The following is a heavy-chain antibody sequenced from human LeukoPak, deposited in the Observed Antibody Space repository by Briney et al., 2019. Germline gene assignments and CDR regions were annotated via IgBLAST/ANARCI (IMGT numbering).Heavy chain of an antibody. CDR3: ATWSNAWEFDY. CDR1: GFTFSSSW. V-gene: IGHV3-7*05. Sequence: GGSLRLSCAASGFTFSSSWMTWVRQAPGKGLQWVAHLNGDGSDKYYVDSVTGRFSISRDNTKNSLYLQMSSLRAEDTAVYYCATWSNAWEFDYWGQGTLVSVSS. J-gene: IGHJ4*02. D-gene: IGHD1-26*01. CDR2: LNGDGSDK.